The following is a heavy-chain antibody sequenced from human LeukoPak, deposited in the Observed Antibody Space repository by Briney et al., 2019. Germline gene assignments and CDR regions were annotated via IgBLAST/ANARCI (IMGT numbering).Heavy chain of an antibody. D-gene: IGHD4-17*01. CDR2: ISNDGSTT. CDR3: TKVRVATKLTTELDY. J-gene: IGHJ4*02. Sequence: GGSLRLSCAASGFIFSNYWMHWVRQAPGKGLVWVSHISNDGSTTGYADSVKGRFTISRDNSKNTLYLQMNSLRAEDMAVYYCTKVRVATKLTTELDYWGQGTLVTVSS. V-gene: IGHV3-74*01. CDR1: GFIFSNYW.